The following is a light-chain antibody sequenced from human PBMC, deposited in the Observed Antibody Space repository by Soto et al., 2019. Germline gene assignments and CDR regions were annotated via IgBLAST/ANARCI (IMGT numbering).Light chain of an antibody. CDR3: QQTNTFPPT. Sequence: DIQMTQSPSSVSASVGDRVTITWRASHDISSSLAWYQQKPGKAPKLLIYAASNLQSGVPSRFSGSGSGTDFTLTISSLEPEDFAAYSCQQTNTFPPTFGQGTKLEIK. CDR2: AAS. V-gene: IGKV1-12*01. CDR1: HDISSS. J-gene: IGKJ2*01.